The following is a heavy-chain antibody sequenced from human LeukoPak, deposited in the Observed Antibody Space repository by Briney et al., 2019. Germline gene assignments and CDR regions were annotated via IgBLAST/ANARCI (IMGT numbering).Heavy chain of an antibody. V-gene: IGHV6-1*01. D-gene: IGHD4-11*01. J-gene: IGHJ5*02. CDR1: GDSVSSDSAA. CDR2: TYYGSKWYN. Sequence: SQTLSLTCAISGDSVSSDSAAWTWIRQSPSRGLEWLGRTYYGSKWYNDYAASVKSRITINPDTSKNQFSLQLNSVTPEDTALYYCARQGDSWFDPWGQGTLVTVSS. CDR3: ARQGDSWFDP.